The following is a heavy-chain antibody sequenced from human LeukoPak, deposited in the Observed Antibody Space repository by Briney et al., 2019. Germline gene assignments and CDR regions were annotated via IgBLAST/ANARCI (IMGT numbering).Heavy chain of an antibody. J-gene: IGHJ4*02. D-gene: IGHD3-22*01. CDR2: IKQDGSGK. Sequence: PGGSLRLSCAASGFTFSSYWMSWVRQAPGKGLEWVANIKQDGSGKYYVDSVKGRFTISRDNAKNSLYLQMNSLRAEDTAVYYCARLALRKVVVIGDYFDYWGQGTLVTVSS. CDR1: GFTFSSYW. CDR3: ARLALRKVVVIGDYFDY. V-gene: IGHV3-7*01.